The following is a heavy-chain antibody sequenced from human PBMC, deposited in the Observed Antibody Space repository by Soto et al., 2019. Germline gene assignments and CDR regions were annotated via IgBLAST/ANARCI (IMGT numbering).Heavy chain of an antibody. Sequence: SVKVSCKASGGTFSSYAISWVRQAPGQGLEWMGGIIPIFGTANYAQKFQGRVTITADKSASTAYMELSSLRSEDTAVYYCARDSRRIAAAGLREYNWFDPWGQGTLVTVSS. CDR3: ARDSRRIAAAGLREYNWFDP. D-gene: IGHD6-13*01. J-gene: IGHJ5*02. V-gene: IGHV1-69*06. CDR1: GGTFSSYA. CDR2: IIPIFGTA.